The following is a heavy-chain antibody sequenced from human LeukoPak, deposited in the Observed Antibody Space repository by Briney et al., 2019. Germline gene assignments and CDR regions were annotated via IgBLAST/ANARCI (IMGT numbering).Heavy chain of an antibody. Sequence: SETLSLTCTVSGGSISSGGYYWTWIRQHPGKGLEWVGYIYYSGSTYYNPSLKSRVTISVDTSKNQFSLRLSSVTAADTAVYYCALGYCGGGSCYAREYFQHWGQGTLVTVSS. D-gene: IGHD2-15*01. V-gene: IGHV4-31*03. J-gene: IGHJ1*01. CDR2: IYYSGST. CDR3: ALGYCGGGSCYAREYFQH. CDR1: GGSISSGGYY.